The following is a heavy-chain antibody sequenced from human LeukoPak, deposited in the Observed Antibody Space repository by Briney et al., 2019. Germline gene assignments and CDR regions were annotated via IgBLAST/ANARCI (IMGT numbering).Heavy chain of an antibody. Sequence: SETLSLTCTVSGGSISSSSYYWGWIRQPPGKGLEWIGSIYYSGSTYYNPSLKSRVTISVDKSKNQFSLKLSSVTAADTAVYYCASLRGIAAADPWTTYYYYYMDVWGKGTTVTVSS. D-gene: IGHD6-13*01. CDR2: IYYSGST. V-gene: IGHV4-39*07. CDR3: ASLRGIAAADPWTTYYYYYMDV. J-gene: IGHJ6*03. CDR1: GGSISSSSYY.